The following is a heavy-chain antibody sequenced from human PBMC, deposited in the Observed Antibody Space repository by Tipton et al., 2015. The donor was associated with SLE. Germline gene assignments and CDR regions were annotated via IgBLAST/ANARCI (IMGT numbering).Heavy chain of an antibody. D-gene: IGHD3-22*01. Sequence: TLSLTCAVYGGTFSGYYWSWIRQSPGKGLEWIGEINYSGNTKYNPSLKSRVTISVDTPKNQFSLTLNFMTAADTAMYYCATSLNYYDSSGPEGGGQGTMVPVSS. V-gene: IGHV4-34*08. J-gene: IGHJ3*01. CDR2: INYSGNT. CDR3: ATSLNYYDSSGPEG. CDR1: GGTFSGYY.